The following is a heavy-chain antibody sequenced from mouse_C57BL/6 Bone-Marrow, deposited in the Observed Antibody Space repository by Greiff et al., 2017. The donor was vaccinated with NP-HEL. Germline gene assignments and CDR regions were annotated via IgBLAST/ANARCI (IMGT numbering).Heavy chain of an antibody. CDR1: GYSFTSYY. Sequence: QVHVKQSGPELVKPGASVKISCKASGYSFTSYYIHWVKQRPGQGLEWIGWIYPGSGNTKYNEKFKGKATLTADTSSSTAYMQLSSLTSEDSAVYYCARRVYPWGQGTTLTVSS. J-gene: IGHJ2*01. D-gene: IGHD2-1*01. V-gene: IGHV1-66*01. CDR3: ARRVYP. CDR2: IYPGSGNT.